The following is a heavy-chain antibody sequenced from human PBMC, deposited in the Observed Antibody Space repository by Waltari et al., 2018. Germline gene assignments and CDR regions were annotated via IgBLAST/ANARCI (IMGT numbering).Heavy chain of an antibody. CDR3: ARRGGRGNFAVGGIHCIY. J-gene: IGHJ4*02. CDR1: GLSFSSPG. D-gene: IGHD2-2*01. V-gene: IGHV3-23*01. CDR2: SSSSGGST. Sequence: ELQQIESGGVLTPPGGSLRLSCAASGLSFSSPGMLWVRPAPGKGLEWVSSSSSSGGSTYYADSVKGRFTMSRDKSNIRVYLQMNSLSVEDSAAYFGARRGGRGNFAVGGIHCIYWGPGTVVTASA.